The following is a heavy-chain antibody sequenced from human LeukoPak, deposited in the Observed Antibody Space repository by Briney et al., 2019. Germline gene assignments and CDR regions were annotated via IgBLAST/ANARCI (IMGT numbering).Heavy chain of an antibody. CDR1: GFTFNSYS. Sequence: GGSLRLSCAASGFTFNSYSMNWVSQAPGKGLEWVSSISSSSSYKYYADSVKGRFTISRDNAKNSLYLQMNSLRAEDTAVYYCARATVGASVFDYWGQGALVTVSS. D-gene: IGHD1-26*01. J-gene: IGHJ4*02. V-gene: IGHV3-21*04. CDR2: ISSSSSYK. CDR3: ARATVGASVFDY.